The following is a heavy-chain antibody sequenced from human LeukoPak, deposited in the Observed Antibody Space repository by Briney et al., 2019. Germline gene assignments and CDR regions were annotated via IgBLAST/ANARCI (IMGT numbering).Heavy chain of an antibody. Sequence: SQTLSLTCTVSGGSISSGGYYWSWIRQHPGKGLEWIGYIYYSGSTYYNPSLKSRVTISVDTSKNQFSLKLSSVTAADTAVYYCARPSSSGYPTHVDYWGQGTLVTVSS. CDR2: IYYSGST. V-gene: IGHV4-31*03. CDR3: ARPSSSGYPTHVDY. J-gene: IGHJ4*02. CDR1: GGSISSGGYY. D-gene: IGHD3-22*01.